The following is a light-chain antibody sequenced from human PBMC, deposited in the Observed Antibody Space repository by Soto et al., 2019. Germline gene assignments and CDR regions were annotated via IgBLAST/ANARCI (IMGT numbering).Light chain of an antibody. CDR2: EVS. CDR3: SSYTSSSVYV. J-gene: IGLJ1*01. CDR1: SSDVGGYNY. Sequence: QSVLTQPASVSGSPGQSITISCTGTSSDVGGYNYVSWYQQHPGKAPKLMIYEVSNRPSGVSNRFSGSKSGNTASLTISGLQVEDEADYYCSSYTSSSVYVFGTGTKLTVL. V-gene: IGLV2-14*01.